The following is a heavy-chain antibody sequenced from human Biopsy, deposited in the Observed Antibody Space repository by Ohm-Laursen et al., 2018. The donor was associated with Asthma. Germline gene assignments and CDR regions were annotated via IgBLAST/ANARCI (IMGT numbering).Heavy chain of an antibody. CDR3: ARHWDWGSFFDY. D-gene: IGHD7-27*01. V-gene: IGHV4-39*01. Sequence: PETLSLTCTVSGGSMSSSSYYWGWIRQPPGKGLEWMGSISYTGSAYHNPSLKSRVTISVATSKNHFSLEQSSVTAADTAVYYCARHWDWGSFFDYWGQGTPVTVSS. J-gene: IGHJ4*02. CDR1: GGSMSSSSYY. CDR2: ISYTGSA.